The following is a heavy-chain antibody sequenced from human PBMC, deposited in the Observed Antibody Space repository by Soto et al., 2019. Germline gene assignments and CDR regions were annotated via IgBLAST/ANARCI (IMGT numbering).Heavy chain of an antibody. V-gene: IGHV4-59*01. Sequence: QVQLQESGPGQVKPSETLSLTCTISGGSISVYYWCWVRQPPGHELEWIGYIYASGSPYYNASLRSRVTISADPSKNQISLKLTSPTAADTAVYYCARGVGSSPPRYWGRGTLVTVSS. CDR1: GGSISVYY. D-gene: IGHD1-26*01. CDR3: ARGVGSSPPRY. J-gene: IGHJ4*02. CDR2: IYASGSP.